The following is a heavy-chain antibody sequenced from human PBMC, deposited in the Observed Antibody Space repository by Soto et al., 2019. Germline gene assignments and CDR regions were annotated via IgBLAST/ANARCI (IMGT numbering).Heavy chain of an antibody. J-gene: IGHJ6*02. CDR2: VFTSGST. V-gene: IGHV4-4*07. CDR1: GVSISSFY. Sequence: SETLSLTCNVSGVSISSFYWSWIRQPAGKGLEWIGRVFTSGSTNYNPSLKGRITMSVDSSENQVSLKLTSVTAADTGTYYCARVSFHYFGMDVWGQGTTVTVSS. CDR3: ARVSFHYFGMDV.